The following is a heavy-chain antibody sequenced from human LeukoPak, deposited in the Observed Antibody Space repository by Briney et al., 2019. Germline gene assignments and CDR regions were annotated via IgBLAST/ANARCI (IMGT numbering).Heavy chain of an antibody. Sequence: ASVKVSCKASGYTFTGYYMHWVRQAPGQGLEWMGWINPNSGGTNYAQKFQGRVTMTRDTSISTAYMELSRLRSDDTAVYYRARPLTYSSGWYDWGQGTLVTVSS. CDR2: INPNSGGT. V-gene: IGHV1-2*02. J-gene: IGHJ4*02. CDR3: ARPLTYSSGWYD. CDR1: GYTFTGYY. D-gene: IGHD6-19*01.